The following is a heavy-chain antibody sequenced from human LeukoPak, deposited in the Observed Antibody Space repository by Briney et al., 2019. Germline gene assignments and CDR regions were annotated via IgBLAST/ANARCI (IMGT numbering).Heavy chain of an antibody. V-gene: IGHV3-30*02. J-gene: IGHJ4*02. Sequence: GGSLRLSCAASGFTFSSYGMHWVRQAPGKGLEWVAFIRYDGSDKYYADSVKGRFTISRDNSKNTLYLQMNSLRAEDTAVYYCARGHIVVVTAPDYWGQGTLATVSS. CDR3: ARGHIVVVTAPDY. CDR2: IRYDGSDK. D-gene: IGHD2-21*02. CDR1: GFTFSSYG.